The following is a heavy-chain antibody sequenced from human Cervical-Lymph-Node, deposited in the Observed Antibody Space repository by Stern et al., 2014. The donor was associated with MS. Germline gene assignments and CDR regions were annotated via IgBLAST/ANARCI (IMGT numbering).Heavy chain of an antibody. CDR1: GFNFSDYW. CDR3: ARGVGDY. Sequence: EVQLVESGGGLVQPGGSLRLSCAASGFNFSDYWMHWVRQFPEKGLFWVSQINRDGSGTSYADSVKGRFSISRDNTKNMLYLRMTSLRAEGTAVYYCARGVGDYWGQGARVTVSS. V-gene: IGHV3-74*01. CDR2: INRDGSGT. J-gene: IGHJ4*02. D-gene: IGHD3-16*01.